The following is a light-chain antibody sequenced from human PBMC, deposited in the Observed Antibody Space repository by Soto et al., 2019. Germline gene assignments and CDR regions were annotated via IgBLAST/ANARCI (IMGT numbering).Light chain of an antibody. CDR1: TLGDKY. Sequence: SYELTQPPSVSVSPGQTASINCSGDTLGDKYACWYQQKPGQSPVLVIYQDSKRPSGIPERFSGSNSGNTATLTISGTQAMDEADYYCQAWDSSTASVVFGGGTKLTVL. CDR3: QAWDSSTASVV. CDR2: QDS. V-gene: IGLV3-1*01. J-gene: IGLJ2*01.